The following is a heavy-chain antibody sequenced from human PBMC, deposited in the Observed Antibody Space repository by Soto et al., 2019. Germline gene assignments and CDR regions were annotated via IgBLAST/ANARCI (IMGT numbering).Heavy chain of an antibody. J-gene: IGHJ3*02. CDR2: ISAYNGNT. Sequence: ASVKVSCKASGYTFTSYGISWVRQAPGQGLEWMGWISAYNGNTNYAQKLQGRVTMTTDTSTSTAYMELRSLRSDDTAVYYCARVLDSSDLLGAFDIWGQGTMVTVSS. CDR1: GYTFTSYG. CDR3: ARVLDSSDLLGAFDI. D-gene: IGHD3-22*01. V-gene: IGHV1-18*01.